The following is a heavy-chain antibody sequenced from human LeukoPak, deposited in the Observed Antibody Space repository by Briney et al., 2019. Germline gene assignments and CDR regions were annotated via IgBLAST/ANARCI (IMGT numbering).Heavy chain of an antibody. J-gene: IGHJ4*02. Sequence: PSETLSLTCAVYGGSFSGYYWSWIRQPPGKGLEWIGEIYHSGSTNYNPSLKSRVTISVDKSKNQFSLKLSSVTAADTAVYYCARIGYSNGDYWGQGTLVTVSS. CDR3: ARIGYSNGDY. CDR1: GGSFSGYY. D-gene: IGHD6-13*01. CDR2: IYHSGST. V-gene: IGHV4-34*01.